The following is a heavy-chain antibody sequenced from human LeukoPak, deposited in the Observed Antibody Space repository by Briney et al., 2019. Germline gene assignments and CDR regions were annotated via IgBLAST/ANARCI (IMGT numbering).Heavy chain of an antibody. CDR1: GFTFSSYA. D-gene: IGHD5-12*01. CDR2: IKSDGSRT. CDR3: ASVGVVATANDY. J-gene: IGHJ4*02. Sequence: GGSLRLSCAASGFTFSSYAMHWVRQAPGKGLVWVSGIKSDGSRTTYADSVKGRLTISRDNAKNTLYLQMNSLRAEDTAVYYCASVGVVATANDYWGQGTLVTVSS. V-gene: IGHV3-74*01.